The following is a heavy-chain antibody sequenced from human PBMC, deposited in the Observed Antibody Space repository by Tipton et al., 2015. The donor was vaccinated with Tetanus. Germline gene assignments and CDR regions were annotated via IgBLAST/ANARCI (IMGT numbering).Heavy chain of an antibody. CDR2: TYYRSKWYY. CDR1: GDSVSSNIPT. D-gene: IGHD2/OR15-2a*01. Sequence: TLSLTCAISGDSVSSNIPTWNWFRQSPSRGLEWLGRTYYRSKWYYDYAVSVKSQITINPDTSRNQFALQLTSVIPEDTAFYYCARGNAVIRGAAFDSWGRGILVTISS. J-gene: IGHJ4*02. CDR3: ARGNAVIRGAAFDS. V-gene: IGHV6-1*01.